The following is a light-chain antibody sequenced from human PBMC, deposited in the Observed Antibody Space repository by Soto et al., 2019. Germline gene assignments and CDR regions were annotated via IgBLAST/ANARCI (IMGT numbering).Light chain of an antibody. Sequence: EIVMTQSPAPLSVSPGARATLSCTASQSVSSNLAWYQQKPGQAPRLLIYGASIRATGIPARFRGSGSGTEFTLTISSLQYEDVAVYYCQQYNNWPWTFGQGTKVEIK. CDR3: QQYNNWPWT. J-gene: IGKJ1*01. CDR2: GAS. CDR1: QSVSSN. V-gene: IGKV3-15*01.